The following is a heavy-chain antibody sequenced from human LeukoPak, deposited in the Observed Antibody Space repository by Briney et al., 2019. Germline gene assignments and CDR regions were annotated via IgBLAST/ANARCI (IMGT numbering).Heavy chain of an antibody. J-gene: IGHJ4*02. CDR3: AKEREYGSGSYYDY. CDR1: GFTFSSYA. CDR2: ISGSGGST. V-gene: IGHV3-23*01. D-gene: IGHD3-10*01. Sequence: PGGSLRLSCAASGFTFSSYAMSWVRQAPGKGLEWVSAISGSGGSTYYADSVKGRFTISRDNSKNTLYLQMNSLRTEDTAVYYCAKEREYGSGSYYDYWGQGTLVTVSS.